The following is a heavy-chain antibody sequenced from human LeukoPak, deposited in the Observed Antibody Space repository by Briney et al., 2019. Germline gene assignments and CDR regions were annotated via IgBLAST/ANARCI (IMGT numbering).Heavy chain of an antibody. CDR1: GGSISSSSYY. Sequence: SETLSLTCTVSGGSISSSSYYWGWIRQPPGTGLEWIGYIYYSGSTNYNPSLKSRVTISVDTSKNQFSLKLSSVTAADTAVYYCARHSATGTQALDYWGQGTLVTVSS. D-gene: IGHD1-1*01. J-gene: IGHJ4*02. CDR2: IYYSGST. CDR3: ARHSATGTQALDY. V-gene: IGHV4-61*05.